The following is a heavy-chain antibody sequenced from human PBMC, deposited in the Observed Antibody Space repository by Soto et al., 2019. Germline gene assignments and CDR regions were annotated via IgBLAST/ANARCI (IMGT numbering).Heavy chain of an antibody. CDR2: ISYDGSNK. V-gene: IGHV3-30*18. CDR3: AKAWYNWNYGSWYYYYYYGMDV. CDR1: GFTFSSYG. Sequence: QVQLVESGGGVVQPGRSLRLSCAASGFTFSSYGMHWVRQAPGKGLEWVAVISYDGSNKYYADSMKGRFTISRDNSKNTLYLQMNSLRAEDTAVYYCAKAWYNWNYGSWYYYYYYGMDVWGQGTTVNVSS. J-gene: IGHJ6*02. D-gene: IGHD1-7*01.